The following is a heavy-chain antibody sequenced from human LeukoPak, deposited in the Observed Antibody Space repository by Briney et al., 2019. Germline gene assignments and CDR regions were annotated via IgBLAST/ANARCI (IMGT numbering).Heavy chain of an antibody. CDR3: ARVGWLLPENYFDY. CDR2: ISYDGSNK. J-gene: IGHJ4*02. CDR1: GFTFSSYA. V-gene: IGHV3-30-3*01. Sequence: GRSLRLSCAASGFTFSSYAMHWVRQAPGKGLEWVAVISYDGSNKYYADSVKGRFTISRDNSKNTLYLQMNSLRAEDTAVYYCARVGWLLPENYFDYWGQGTLVTVSS. D-gene: IGHD3-22*01.